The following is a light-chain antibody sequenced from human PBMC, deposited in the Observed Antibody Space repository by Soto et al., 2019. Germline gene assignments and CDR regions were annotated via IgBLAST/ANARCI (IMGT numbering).Light chain of an antibody. CDR2: DAS. J-gene: IGKJ4*01. CDR3: QQYDNLPLP. CDR1: QDISNY. Sequence: DIQMTQSPSSLSASVGDRVTITCQASQDISNYLNWYQQKPGKAPKLLIYDASNLETVVPSRFSGSGSGTDFTFTISSLQPEDIATYYCQQYDNLPLPFGGGTKVEIK. V-gene: IGKV1-33*01.